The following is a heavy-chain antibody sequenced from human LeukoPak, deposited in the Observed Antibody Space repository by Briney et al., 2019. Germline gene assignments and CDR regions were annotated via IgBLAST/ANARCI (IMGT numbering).Heavy chain of an antibody. Sequence: PSETLSLTCTVSGGSISSYYWSWIRQPPGKGLEWIGYISYSGSTNYDPSLKSRVTISIDTSKNQFSLKLRSVTAADTAIYYCARQGYDILTGYIDAFDIWGQGTMVTVSS. CDR3: ARQGYDILTGYIDAFDI. CDR2: ISYSGST. CDR1: GGSISSYY. V-gene: IGHV4-59*08. D-gene: IGHD3-9*01. J-gene: IGHJ3*02.